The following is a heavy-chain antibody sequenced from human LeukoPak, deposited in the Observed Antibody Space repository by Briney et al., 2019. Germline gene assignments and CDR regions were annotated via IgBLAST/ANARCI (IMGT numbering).Heavy chain of an antibody. CDR3: ARGQQPYYFDY. CDR2: IYSGGST. D-gene: IGHD6-13*01. Sequence: GGCLRLSCAASGFTVSSNYMSWVRQAPGKGLEWVSVIYSGGSTYYADSVKGRFTISRDNSKNTLYLQMNSLRAEDTAVYYCARGQQPYYFDYWGQGTLVTVSS. CDR1: GFTVSSNY. J-gene: IGHJ4*02. V-gene: IGHV3-66*01.